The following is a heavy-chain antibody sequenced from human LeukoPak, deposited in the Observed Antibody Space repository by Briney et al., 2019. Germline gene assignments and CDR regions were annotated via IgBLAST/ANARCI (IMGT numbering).Heavy chain of an antibody. D-gene: IGHD4-17*01. CDR2: ISWNSGSI. J-gene: IGHJ4*02. CDR3: ATNDYGASDY. V-gene: IGHV3-9*01. CDR1: GFTFDDYA. Sequence: GGSLRLSCAASGFTFDDYAMHWVRHAPGKGLEWVSGISWNSGSIGYADSVKGRFTISRDNAKNSLYLQMNSLRAEDTAVFYCATNDYGASDYWGQGTLVTVSS.